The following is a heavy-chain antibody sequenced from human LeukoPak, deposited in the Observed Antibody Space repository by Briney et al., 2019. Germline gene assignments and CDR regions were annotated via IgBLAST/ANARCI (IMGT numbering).Heavy chain of an antibody. CDR2: IYHSGST. J-gene: IGHJ3*02. CDR1: GYSISSGYY. V-gene: IGHV4-38-2*02. D-gene: IGHD5-24*01. Sequence: SETLSLTCTVSGYSISSGYYWGWIRQPPGKGLEWIGSIYHSGSTYYNPSLKSRVTISVDTSKNQFSLKLCSVTAADTAVYYCARDQEMATINDAFDIWGQGTMVTVSS. CDR3: ARDQEMATINDAFDI.